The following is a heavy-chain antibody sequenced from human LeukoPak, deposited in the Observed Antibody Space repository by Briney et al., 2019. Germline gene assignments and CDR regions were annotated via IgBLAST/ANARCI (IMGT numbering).Heavy chain of an antibody. CDR3: ARDRGYSGYDLDY. CDR2: INAGNGNT. CDR1: GYTFTSYA. Sequence: ASVKVSCKASGYTFTSYAMHWVRQAPGQRLEWMGWINAGNGNTKYSQKFQGRVTITRDTSASTACMELSSLRSEDTAVYYCARDRGYSGYDLDYWGQGTLVTVSS. J-gene: IGHJ4*02. V-gene: IGHV1-3*01. D-gene: IGHD5-12*01.